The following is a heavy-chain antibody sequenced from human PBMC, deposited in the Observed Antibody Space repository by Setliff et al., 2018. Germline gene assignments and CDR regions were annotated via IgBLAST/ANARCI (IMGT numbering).Heavy chain of an antibody. Sequence: ASVKVSCKGSGYIFSRYGISWVRQAPGKGFEWMGWIGPYNGNTYYAQKVQGRVAITIDTSTSTAYMELRSLRSEDTAVYYCAKGGNITRETYYYYGMKIWGQGTTVTVSS. D-gene: IGHD1-20*01. J-gene: IGHJ6*02. CDR1: GYIFSRYG. V-gene: IGHV1-18*01. CDR2: IGPYNGNT. CDR3: AKGGNITRETYYYYGMKI.